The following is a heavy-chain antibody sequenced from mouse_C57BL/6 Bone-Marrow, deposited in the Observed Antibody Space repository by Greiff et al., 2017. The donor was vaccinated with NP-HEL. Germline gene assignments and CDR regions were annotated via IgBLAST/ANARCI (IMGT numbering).Heavy chain of an antibody. J-gene: IGHJ3*01. CDR1: GYTFTNSC. CDR2: IYPGGGYT. D-gene: IGHD1-1*01. V-gene: IGHV1-63*01. CDR3: ARFYCCGSSLFAY. Sequence: QVQLQQSGAELVRPGTSVKLSCKASGYTFTNSCIGWVKQRPGPGLEWIGDIYPGGGYTNYNEKFKGKATLTADKSSSTAYMQFSSLTSEDSAIYFCARFYCCGSSLFAYCDQGTLITVTA.